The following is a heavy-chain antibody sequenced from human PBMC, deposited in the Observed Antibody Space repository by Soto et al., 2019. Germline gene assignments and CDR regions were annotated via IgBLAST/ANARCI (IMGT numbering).Heavy chain of an antibody. V-gene: IGHV1-18*01. CDR2: ISAYNGNT. J-gene: IGHJ4*02. D-gene: IGHD3-22*01. Sequence: ASVKVSCKASGYTFTSYGISWVRQAPGQGLEWMGWISAYNGNTNYAQELQGRVTMTTDTSTSTAYMELRSLRSDDTAVYYCARVVRPPVPKPDYYDSSGYPDYWGQGTLVTVSS. CDR1: GYTFTSYG. CDR3: ARVVRPPVPKPDYYDSSGYPDY.